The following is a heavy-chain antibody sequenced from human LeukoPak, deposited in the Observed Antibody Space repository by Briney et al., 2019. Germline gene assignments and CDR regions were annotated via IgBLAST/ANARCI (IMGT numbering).Heavy chain of an antibody. Sequence: GESLQTSCKGSGYSFTSYWIGWVRQLPGKGLEWMGIIYPGDSDTRYSPSFQGQVTISADKSSSTAYLQWSSLKASDTAMYYCARHFRDCSSTSCLYWYFDLWGRGTLVTVSS. CDR1: GYSFTSYW. V-gene: IGHV5-51*01. J-gene: IGHJ2*01. CDR2: IYPGDSDT. D-gene: IGHD2-2*01. CDR3: ARHFRDCSSTSCLYWYFDL.